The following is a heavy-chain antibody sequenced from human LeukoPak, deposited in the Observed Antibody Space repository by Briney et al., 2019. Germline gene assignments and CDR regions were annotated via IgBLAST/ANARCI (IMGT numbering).Heavy chain of an antibody. Sequence: GASVKVSCKASGGTFSSYAISWVRQAPGQGLEWMGGIIPIFGTASYAQKFQGRVTMTSDTSTSTVYMELSSLSSEDTAVYYCARDPNFVYSSSWYNWFDPWGQGTLVTVSS. CDR3: ARDPNFVYSSSWYNWFDP. V-gene: IGHV1-69*05. J-gene: IGHJ5*02. CDR1: GGTFSSYA. CDR2: IIPIFGTA. D-gene: IGHD6-13*01.